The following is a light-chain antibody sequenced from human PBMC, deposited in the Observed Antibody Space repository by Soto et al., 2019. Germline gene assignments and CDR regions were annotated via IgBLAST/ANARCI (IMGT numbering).Light chain of an antibody. V-gene: IGKV1-39*01. J-gene: IGKJ2*01. CDR3: QQSFSTPYT. CDR1: QSIDTY. Sequence: DIQMTQSPSSLSASVGDRVTITCRASQSIDTYLNWYQQKPGKAPEFLIYLTSTLQTGVPSRSSGSGSGTDFTLTISSLQPEDFATYYCQQSFSTPYTFGQGTKLDIK. CDR2: LTS.